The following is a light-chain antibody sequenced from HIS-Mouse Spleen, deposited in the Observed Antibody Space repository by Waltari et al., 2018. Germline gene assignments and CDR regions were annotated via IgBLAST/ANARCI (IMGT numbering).Light chain of an antibody. J-gene: IGKJ1*01. CDR3: QQYYSSPRT. Sequence: AIRMTQSPSFLSASVGDRVTITCRTSQSISSYLHWYQQKPGKAPELLIYAASTLQSGVPSRFSGSGSGTDFTLTISCLQSEDFATYYCQQYYSSPRTFGQGTKVEIK. CDR2: AAS. CDR1: QSISSY. V-gene: IGKV1D-8*02.